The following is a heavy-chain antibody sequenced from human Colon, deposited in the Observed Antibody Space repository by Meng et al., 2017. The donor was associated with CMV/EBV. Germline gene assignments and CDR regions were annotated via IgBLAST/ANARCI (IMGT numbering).Heavy chain of an antibody. D-gene: IGHD2-2*02. J-gene: IGHJ4*02. CDR1: SLSISGVG. Sequence: SLSISGVGVGWIRQPPGQALGWIALIYWNADKRYSPSLKSRLTITKDTSKNQVVLTMTNMDPVDTATYYCAHSYYCSSTSCYIHFDYWGQGTLVTVSS. CDR2: IYWNADK. V-gene: IGHV2-5*01. CDR3: AHSYYCSSTSCYIHFDY.